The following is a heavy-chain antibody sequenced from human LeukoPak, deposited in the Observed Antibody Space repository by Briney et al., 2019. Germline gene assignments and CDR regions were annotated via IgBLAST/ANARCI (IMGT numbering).Heavy chain of an antibody. J-gene: IGHJ4*02. Sequence: PSETLSLTCTVSGHSIIDSFYWGWIRQPPGKGLEWIGSIYHSGATYYNPSLKRRVTISVDTSKNQFSLKLNSVTATDTAVYYCAREPYGDYADYWGQGTLVTVSS. CDR2: IYHSGAT. V-gene: IGHV4-38-2*02. CDR1: GHSIIDSFY. CDR3: AREPYGDYADY. D-gene: IGHD4-17*01.